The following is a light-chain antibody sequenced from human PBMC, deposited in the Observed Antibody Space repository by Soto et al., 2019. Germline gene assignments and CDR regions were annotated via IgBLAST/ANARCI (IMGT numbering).Light chain of an antibody. J-gene: IGKJ3*01. CDR2: AAS. CDR1: QSISSY. CDR3: QQSYSTPFT. Sequence: DIQMTQSPSSLSASVGDRVTITCRASQSISSYLNWYQQKPGKAPKLLIYAASSLQSGVPSRFSGSGSGTDFTLTISSLQPEDFANDYCQQSYSTPFTFGPGTKVDI. V-gene: IGKV1-39*01.